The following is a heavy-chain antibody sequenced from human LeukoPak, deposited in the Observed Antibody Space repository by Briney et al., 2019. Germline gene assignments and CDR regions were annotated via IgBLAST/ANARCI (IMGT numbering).Heavy chain of an antibody. J-gene: IGHJ6*03. CDR3: ARSYYDFWSGHYYYYMDI. V-gene: IGHV4-59*01. CDR1: VGSISSYY. CDR2: IYYSGST. D-gene: IGHD3-3*01. Sequence: SETLSLTCTVSVGSISSYYWSWLRQPPGKGLEWIGYIYYSGSTNYNPSLKSRVTISVDTSKNQFSLKLSSVTAADTAVYYCARSYYDFWSGHYYYYMDIWGKGTTVTVSS.